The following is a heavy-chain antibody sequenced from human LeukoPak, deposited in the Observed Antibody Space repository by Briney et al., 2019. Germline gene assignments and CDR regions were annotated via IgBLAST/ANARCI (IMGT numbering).Heavy chain of an antibody. CDR3: AKCGSYCFYDY. J-gene: IGHJ4*02. CDR1: GFTFRSYA. Sequence: GGSLRLSCAATGFTFRSYAMTWVRQAPGKGLEWVSAISSSGGSTYYADSVRGRFTISRDNSKNIMYLQMNSLRVEDTAVYYCAKCGSYCFYDYWGQGTLVTVSS. V-gene: IGHV3-23*01. CDR2: ISSSGGST. D-gene: IGHD2-21*02.